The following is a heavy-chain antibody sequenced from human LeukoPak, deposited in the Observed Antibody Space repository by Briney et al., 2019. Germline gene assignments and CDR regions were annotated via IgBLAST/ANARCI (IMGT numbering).Heavy chain of an antibody. CDR2: IHNNGDI. CDR1: GDSIRSYY. J-gene: IGHJ4*02. CDR3: AREGGIRMVSVNYFDY. V-gene: IGHV4-59*01. D-gene: IGHD5-18*01. Sequence: SETLSLTCIVSGDSIRSYYWNWIRQAPGKALEWIGHIHNNGDIAYNFSLKSRVTISMDTSKNQFSLKLSSVTAADTAVYYCAREGGIRMVSVNYFDYWGQGTLVTVSS.